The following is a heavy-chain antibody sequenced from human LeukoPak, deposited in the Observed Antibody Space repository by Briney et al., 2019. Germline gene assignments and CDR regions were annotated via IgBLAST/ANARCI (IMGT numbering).Heavy chain of an antibody. CDR2: ISSNGGST. CDR3: AYSGYSSRDGAFDI. CDR1: GFTFSSYS. V-gene: IGHV3-64*01. Sequence: GGSLRLSCAASGFTFSSYSMNWVRQAPGKGLEYVSAISSNGGSTYYANSVKGRFTISRDNSKNTLYLQMGSLRAEDMAVYYCAYSGYSSRDGAFDIWGQGTMVTVSS. J-gene: IGHJ3*02. D-gene: IGHD5-18*01.